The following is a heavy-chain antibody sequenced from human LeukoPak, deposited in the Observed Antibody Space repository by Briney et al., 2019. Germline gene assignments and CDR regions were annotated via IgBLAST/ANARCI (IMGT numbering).Heavy chain of an antibody. CDR3: ARDTTKFDY. CDR2: IYHSGST. J-gene: IGHJ4*02. D-gene: IGHD1-26*01. CDR1: GYSISSGYY. Sequence: SETLSLTCAVSGYSISSGYYWGWIRQPPGKGLEWIGSIYHSGSTYYHPSLKSRVTISVDTSKNQFSLKLSSVTAADTAVYYCARDTTKFDYWGQGTLVTVSS. V-gene: IGHV4-38-2*02.